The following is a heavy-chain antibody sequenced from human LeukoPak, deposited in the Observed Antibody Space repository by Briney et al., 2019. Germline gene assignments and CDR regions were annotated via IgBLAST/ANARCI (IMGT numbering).Heavy chain of an antibody. V-gene: IGHV1-69*04. CDR1: GYTFTSYG. D-gene: IGHD4-17*01. Sequence: SVKVSCKASGYTFTSYGISWVRQAPGQGLEWMGRTIPILGIANYAQKFQGRVTITADKSTSTAYMELSSLRSEDTAVYYCARGGVDYGDYGTGSQHWGQGTLVTVSS. J-gene: IGHJ1*01. CDR2: TIPILGIA. CDR3: ARGGVDYGDYGTGSQH.